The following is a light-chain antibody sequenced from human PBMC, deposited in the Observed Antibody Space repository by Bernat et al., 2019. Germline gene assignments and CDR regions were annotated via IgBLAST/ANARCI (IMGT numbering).Light chain of an antibody. CDR3: MQGAHWPPAYT. Sequence: DVVLTQSPLFLPVTLGQPASISCTSSRSLVLNDGNSFLHWFQQRPGQSPRRLMYKVSNRDSGVPDRFSGSGSGTEFTLKISRVEAEDVGTYFCMQGAHWPPAYTFGQGTTLEI. V-gene: IGKV2-30*01. CDR2: KVS. J-gene: IGKJ2*01. CDR1: RSLVLNDGNSF.